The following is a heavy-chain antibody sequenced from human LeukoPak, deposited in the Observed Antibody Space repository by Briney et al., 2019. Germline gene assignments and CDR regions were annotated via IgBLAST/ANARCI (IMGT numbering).Heavy chain of an antibody. V-gene: IGHV4-59*08. Sequence: PSETLSLTCSVSGASIRNYYWSWIRQPPGKGLEWIGYVYYSGSTNYNPSLKSRLTISVDTSKNQVSLKLASVTAADTAMYYCARHFNVDPFDYWGQGTLVTVSS. CDR1: GASIRNYY. CDR2: VYYSGST. CDR3: ARHFNVDPFDY. J-gene: IGHJ4*02.